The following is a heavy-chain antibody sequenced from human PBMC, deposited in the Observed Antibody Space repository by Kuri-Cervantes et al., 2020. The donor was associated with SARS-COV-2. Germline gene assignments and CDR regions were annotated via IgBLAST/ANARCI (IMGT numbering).Heavy chain of an antibody. V-gene: IGHV4-4*02. Sequence: SETLSLTCAVSGGSIRSSNWWSWVRQPSGKGLEWIGEIYRSGSTNYNPSLKSRVTISVDKSNNQFSLKLTSVTAADTAVYYCATTTTGTTSNNGMDVWGQGTTVTVSS. D-gene: IGHD1-1*01. CDR3: ATTTTGTTSNNGMDV. CDR1: GGSIRSSNW. CDR2: IYRSGST. J-gene: IGHJ6*02.